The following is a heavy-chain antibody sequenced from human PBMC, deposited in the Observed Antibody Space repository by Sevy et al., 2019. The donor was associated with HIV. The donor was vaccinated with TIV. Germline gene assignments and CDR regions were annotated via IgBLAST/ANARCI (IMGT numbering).Heavy chain of an antibody. CDR1: GYTLTALS. Sequence: ASVKVSCKVSGYTLTALSMHWVRQTPGKGLEWMGSFDPEDGERIYAQKFQVRVAMTDDTSTDTAYMQLSSLRSEDKAVYYCATTKDYYERRGDPFDYWGQGTLVTVSS. CDR3: ATTKDYYERRGDPFDY. CDR2: FDPEDGER. V-gene: IGHV1-24*01. D-gene: IGHD3-22*01. J-gene: IGHJ4*02.